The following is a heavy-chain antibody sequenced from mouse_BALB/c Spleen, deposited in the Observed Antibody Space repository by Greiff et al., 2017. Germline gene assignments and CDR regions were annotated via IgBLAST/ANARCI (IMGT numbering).Heavy chain of an antibody. Sequence: EVKLVESGPSLVKPSQTLSLTCSVTGDSITSGYWNWIRKFPGNKLEYMGYISYSGSTYYNPSLKSRISITRDTSKNQYYLQLNSVTTEDTATYYCARYPSYGNYRAYAMDYWGQGTSVTVSS. D-gene: IGHD2-10*01. CDR1: GDSITSGY. CDR3: ARYPSYGNYRAYAMDY. J-gene: IGHJ4*01. V-gene: IGHV3-8*02. CDR2: ISYSGST.